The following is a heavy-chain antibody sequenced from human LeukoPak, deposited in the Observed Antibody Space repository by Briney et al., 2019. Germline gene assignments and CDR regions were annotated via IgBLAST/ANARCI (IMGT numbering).Heavy chain of an antibody. CDR2: IIPIFGTA. V-gene: IGHV1-69*13. CDR3: ARRGLYDILTGYAP. D-gene: IGHD3-9*01. Sequence: SVKVSCKASGGTFSSYAISWVRQAPGQGLEWMGGIIPIFGTANYAQKFQGRVTITADESTSTAYMELRSLRSDDTAVYYCARRGLYDILTGYAPWGQGTLVTVSS. CDR1: GGTFSSYA. J-gene: IGHJ4*02.